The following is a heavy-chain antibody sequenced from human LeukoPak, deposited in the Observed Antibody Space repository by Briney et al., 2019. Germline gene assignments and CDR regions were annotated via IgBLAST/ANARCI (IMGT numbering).Heavy chain of an antibody. CDR1: GYTFTSYG. D-gene: IGHD1-1*01. V-gene: IGHV1-18*01. CDR2: ISAYNGNT. Sequence: ASVKVSCKASGYTFTSYGISWVRRAPGQGLEWMGWISAYNGNTNYAQKLQGRVTMTTDTSTSTAYMELRSLRSDDTAVYYCARDLGTGTTRGLLDYWGQGTLVTVSS. CDR3: ARDLGTGTTRGLLDY. J-gene: IGHJ4*02.